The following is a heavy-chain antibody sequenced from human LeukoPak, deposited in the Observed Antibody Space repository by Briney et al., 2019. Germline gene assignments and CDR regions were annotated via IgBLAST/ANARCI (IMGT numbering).Heavy chain of an antibody. CDR1: GFTFSSYG. Sequence: GGSLRLSCAASGFTFSSYGMHWVRQAPGKGLEWVAFIRYDGSNKYYADSVKGRFTISRDNSKNTLYLQMNSLRAEDTAVYYCAKAGVATTGLGYFDYWGQGTLVTVSS. CDR3: AKAGVATTGLGYFDY. V-gene: IGHV3-30*02. CDR2: IRYDGSNK. D-gene: IGHD2-15*01. J-gene: IGHJ4*02.